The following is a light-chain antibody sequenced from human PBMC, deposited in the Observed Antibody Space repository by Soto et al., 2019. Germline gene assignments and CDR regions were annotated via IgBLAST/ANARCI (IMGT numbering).Light chain of an antibody. CDR2: DAS. Sequence: VVLTQSPATLSLSPGERATLSCRASDTANIYLAWYQQKPGQAPRLLIYDASNRATGIPARFSGSGSGTDFTLAISSLEPEDSAIYYCQQRYNWPPLTFGQGTRLEIK. CDR1: DTANIY. V-gene: IGKV3-11*01. J-gene: IGKJ5*01. CDR3: QQRYNWPPLT.